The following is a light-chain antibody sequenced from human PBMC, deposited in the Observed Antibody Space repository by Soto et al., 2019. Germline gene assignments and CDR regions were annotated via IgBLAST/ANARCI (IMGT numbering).Light chain of an antibody. CDR2: ATS. Sequence: DIQMTQSPSSLSASVGDRVTITCRASQSITIYLNWYQQKPGKAPKLLVFATSSLQSGVPSRFSGRGSGTDFTLTISSLHPEDLATYYCQQSLTTPLTFGGGTKVEIK. V-gene: IGKV1-39*01. CDR3: QQSLTTPLT. CDR1: QSITIY. J-gene: IGKJ4*01.